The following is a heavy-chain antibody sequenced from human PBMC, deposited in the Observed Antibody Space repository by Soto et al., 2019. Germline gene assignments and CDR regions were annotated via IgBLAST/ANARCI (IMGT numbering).Heavy chain of an antibody. Sequence: EVQLLESGGGLVQPGGSLRLSCAASGFTFSTYAMNWVRQAPGNGLEWVSAISGSGGSIHYADSVKGRFTISRDNSKNTLYLQMNSLRDEDTAVYHCVNGYWKVDVWGQGTTVTVSS. CDR1: GFTFSTYA. CDR2: ISGSGGSI. V-gene: IGHV3-23*01. CDR3: VNGYWKVDV. D-gene: IGHD1-1*01. J-gene: IGHJ6*02.